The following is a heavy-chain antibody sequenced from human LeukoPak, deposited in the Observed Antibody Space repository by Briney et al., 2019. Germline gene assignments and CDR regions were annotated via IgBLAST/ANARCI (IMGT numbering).Heavy chain of an antibody. CDR1: GGSISSGGYS. Sequence: PSQTLSLTCAVSGGSISSGGYSWRWIRQPPGKGLEWIGYIYHSGSTYYNPSLKSRVTISVDRSKNQFSLKLSSVTAADTAVYYCARAAFEGPFDYWGQGTLVTVSS. CDR2: IYHSGST. V-gene: IGHV4-30-2*01. J-gene: IGHJ4*02. CDR3: ARAAFEGPFDY. D-gene: IGHD3-3*02.